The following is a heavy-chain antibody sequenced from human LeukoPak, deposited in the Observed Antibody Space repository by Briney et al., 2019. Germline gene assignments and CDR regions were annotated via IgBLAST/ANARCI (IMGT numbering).Heavy chain of an antibody. V-gene: IGHV4-59*01. CDR3: ARIGRGYSSGWAIDY. CDR1: GGSISSYY. Sequence: SETLSLTCSVSGGSISSYYWTWIRQPPGKGLEWIGYISYIGSTNYNPSLKSRVTISVDTSNNQFSLKLSSVSAADTAVYYCARIGRGYSSGWAIDYWGQGTLVTVPS. D-gene: IGHD6-19*01. CDR2: ISYIGST. J-gene: IGHJ4*02.